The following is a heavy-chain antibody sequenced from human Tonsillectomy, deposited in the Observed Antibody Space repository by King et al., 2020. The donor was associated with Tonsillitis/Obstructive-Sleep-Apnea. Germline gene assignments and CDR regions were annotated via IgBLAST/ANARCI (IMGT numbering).Heavy chain of an antibody. CDR1: GFTFSSYA. J-gene: IGHJ6*03. CDR3: AGDFTGIFVTTNYYMDV. CDR2: ISYDGSNK. V-gene: IGHV3-30*01. Sequence: QLVQSGGGVVQPGRSLRLSCAASGFTFSSYAMHWVRQAPGKGLEWVAVISYDGSNKYYADSVKGRFTISRDSSKNTLYLQMNSLRAEDTAVYYCAGDFTGIFVTTNYYMDVWGKGTTVTVSS. D-gene: IGHD3-3*01.